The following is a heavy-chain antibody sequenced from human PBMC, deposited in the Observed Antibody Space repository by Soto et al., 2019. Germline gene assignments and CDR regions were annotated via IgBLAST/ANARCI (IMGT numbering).Heavy chain of an antibody. V-gene: IGHV1-46*01. J-gene: IGHJ4*02. CDR1: DYTFSNYY. CDR2: INPDGGAT. D-gene: IGHD1-1*01. CDR3: ARGRRYVV. Sequence: QVQLVQSGAAVRKPGASVSVSCKASDYTFSNYYMSWVQQTPGQGLEWMGKINPDGGATTYAQNFQGRLTITSDTSSYTVYMEITGLTSDDTAVYYCARGRRYVVWGQGTQVTVSS.